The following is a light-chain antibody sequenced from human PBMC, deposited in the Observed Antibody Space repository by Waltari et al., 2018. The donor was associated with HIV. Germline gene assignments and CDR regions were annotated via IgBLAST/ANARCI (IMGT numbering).Light chain of an antibody. CDR1: SSYIGGYYL. J-gene: IGLJ3*02. V-gene: IGLV2-23*02. CDR3: CSYAGSTTFVE. Sequence: QSALTQPAPVSGSPGQSITISCTGTSSYIGGYYLVSWSTDHPDKAPKLIIYEVNVRPSGVSDRFSGSKSGNTASLTISGLQAGDEADYYCCSYAGSTTFVEFGGGTKLTVL. CDR2: EVN.